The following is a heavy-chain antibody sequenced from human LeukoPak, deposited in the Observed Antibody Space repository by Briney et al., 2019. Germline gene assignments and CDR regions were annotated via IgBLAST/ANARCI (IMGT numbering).Heavy chain of an antibody. CDR2: ISAYNGNT. D-gene: IGHD6-13*01. V-gene: IGHV1-18*01. Sequence: ASVKVSCKASGYTFTSYGVSWVRQAPGQGLEWMGWISAYNGNTNYAQKLQGRVTMTTDTSTSTAYMELRSLRSDDTAVYYCARDVYSIAAAGTFDYWGQGTLVTVSS. CDR3: ARDVYSIAAAGTFDY. J-gene: IGHJ4*02. CDR1: GYTFTSYG.